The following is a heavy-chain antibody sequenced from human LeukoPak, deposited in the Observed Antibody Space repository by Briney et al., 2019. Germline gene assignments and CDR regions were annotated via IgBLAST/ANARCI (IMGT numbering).Heavy chain of an antibody. CDR3: TTDQRYCSSTSCYYFDY. CDR1: GFTFSNAW. V-gene: IGHV3-15*01. J-gene: IGHJ4*02. CDR2: IKSKTDGGTT. Sequence: GGSLRLSCAASGFTFSNAWMSWVRQAPGKGLEWVGRIKSKTDGGTTDYAAPVKGRFTISRDDSKNTLYLQMNSLKTEDTAVHYCTTDQRYCSSTSCYYFDYWGQGTLVTVSS. D-gene: IGHD2-2*01.